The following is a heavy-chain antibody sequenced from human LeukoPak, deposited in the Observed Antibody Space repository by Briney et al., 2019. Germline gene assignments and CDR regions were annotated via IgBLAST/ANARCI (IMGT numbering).Heavy chain of an antibody. CDR1: GFTFSSYA. CDR3: ARDEGYCSGGSCYFQYYFDY. Sequence: GRSLRLSCAASGFTFSSYAMHWVRQAPGKGREWVAVISYDGSNKYYADSVKGRFTISRDNSKNTLYLKMNSLRAEDTAVYYCARDEGYCSGGSCYFQYYFDYWGQGTLVTVSS. CDR2: ISYDGSNK. D-gene: IGHD2-15*01. V-gene: IGHV3-30*04. J-gene: IGHJ4*02.